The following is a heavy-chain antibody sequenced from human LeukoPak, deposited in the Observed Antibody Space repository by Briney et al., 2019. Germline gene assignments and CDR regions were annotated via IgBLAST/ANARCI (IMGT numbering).Heavy chain of an antibody. Sequence: GGSLRLSCAASGFTFSSYWMSWVRQAPGKGLEWVANIKQDGSEKYYVDSVKGRFTISRDNAKNSLYLQMNSLRAEDTAVYYCARVVLRFLEWLDYFDYWGQGTLVTASS. D-gene: IGHD3-3*01. J-gene: IGHJ4*02. V-gene: IGHV3-7*01. CDR2: IKQDGSEK. CDR1: GFTFSSYW. CDR3: ARVVLRFLEWLDYFDY.